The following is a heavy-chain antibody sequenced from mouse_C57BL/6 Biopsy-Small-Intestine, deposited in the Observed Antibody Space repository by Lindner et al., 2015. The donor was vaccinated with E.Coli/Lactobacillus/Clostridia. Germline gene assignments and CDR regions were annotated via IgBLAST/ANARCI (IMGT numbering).Heavy chain of an antibody. CDR1: GYTFTSYG. D-gene: IGHD2-3*01. Sequence: VQLQESGAELARPGASVKLSCKASGYTFTSYGISWVKQRSGQGLEWIGEIYPRTGNTYYNEKFKGKATLTADISSSTAYMELRSLTSEDSAVYFCARWNDGYYGDYWGQGTTLTVSS. CDR2: IYPRTGNT. J-gene: IGHJ2*01. CDR3: ARWNDGYYGDY. V-gene: IGHV1-81*01.